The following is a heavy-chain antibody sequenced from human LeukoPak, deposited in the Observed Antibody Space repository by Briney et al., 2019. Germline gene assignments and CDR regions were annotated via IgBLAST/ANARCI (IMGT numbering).Heavy chain of an antibody. CDR3: AKDQRFADLDDY. J-gene: IGHJ4*02. CDR2: ISGTGVTA. CDR1: GFIFNNYA. Sequence: GGSLRLSCAASGFIFNNYAMSWVRQAPGKGLEWVSSISGTGVTAYYADSVKGRFAISRDNSKNTLYLQMSSLRAEDTALYYCAKDQRFADLDDYRGQGTLVTVSS. D-gene: IGHD3/OR15-3a*01. V-gene: IGHV3-23*01.